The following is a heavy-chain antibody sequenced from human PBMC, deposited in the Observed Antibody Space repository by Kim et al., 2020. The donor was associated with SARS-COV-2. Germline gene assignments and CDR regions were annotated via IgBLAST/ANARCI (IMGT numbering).Heavy chain of an antibody. CDR2: IKRDGSEK. CDR1: GFSISTNW. J-gene: IGHJ3*02. CDR3: AREIDIRAFDI. V-gene: IGHV3-7*01. Sequence: GGSLRLSCAASGFSISTNWMIWVRQAPGKGLESVANIKRDGSEKYYVDSVKGRFTISRDNAKNSLYLQMNSLRAEDTAVYYCAREIDIRAFDIWGPGTVVTVSS. D-gene: IGHD2-21*01.